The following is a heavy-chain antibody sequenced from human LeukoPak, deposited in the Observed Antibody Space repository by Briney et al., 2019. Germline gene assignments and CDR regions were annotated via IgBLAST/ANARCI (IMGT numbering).Heavy chain of an antibody. J-gene: IGHJ4*02. V-gene: IGHV4-39*01. CDR3: ARLSRQYSYAIDY. CDR1: GGSISSSSYY. Sequence: SETLSLTCTVSGGSISSSSYYWGWIRQPPGKGLEWIGSIYYSGSTYYNPSLKSRVTISVDTSKNQFSLKLSSVTAADTAVYYCARLSRQYSYAIDYWGQGTLVTVSS. CDR2: IYYSGST. D-gene: IGHD5-18*01.